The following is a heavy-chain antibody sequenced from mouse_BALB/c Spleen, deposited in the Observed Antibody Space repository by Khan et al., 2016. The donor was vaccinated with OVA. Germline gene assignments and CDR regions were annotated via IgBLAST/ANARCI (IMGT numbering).Heavy chain of an antibody. Sequence: EVKLLESGPGLVKPSQSLSLTCSVTGYSITSGYRWNWIRQFPGNKLEWMGYISYDGSNNYHPSLKNRISIARDTSKNQFFLKLNSVTTEDTATYYCARGGAVVPYWYFDVWGAGTTVTVSS. J-gene: IGHJ1*01. V-gene: IGHV3-6*02. D-gene: IGHD6-1*01. CDR3: ARGGAVVPYWYFDV. CDR2: ISYDGSN. CDR1: GYSITSGYR.